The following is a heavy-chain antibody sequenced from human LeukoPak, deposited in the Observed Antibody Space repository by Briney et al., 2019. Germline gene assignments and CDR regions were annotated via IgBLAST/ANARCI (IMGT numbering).Heavy chain of an antibody. CDR3: AREIAGGAFDI. Sequence: PGGSLRLSCAASGFTVSSNYMSWVRQAPGKGLEWVSVIYSGGSTYYADSVKGRFTISRDNYKNTLYLQMNSLRAEDTAVYYCAREIAGGAFDIWGQGTMVTVSS. J-gene: IGHJ3*02. V-gene: IGHV3-66*01. D-gene: IGHD3-16*01. CDR1: GFTVSSNY. CDR2: IYSGGST.